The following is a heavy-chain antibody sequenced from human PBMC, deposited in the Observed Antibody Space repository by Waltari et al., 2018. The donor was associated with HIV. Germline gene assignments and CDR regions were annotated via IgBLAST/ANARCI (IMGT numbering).Heavy chain of an antibody. V-gene: IGHV3-48*01. J-gene: IGHJ5*02. CDR3: AREAAYYYDSSGYYL. CDR2: ISSSSSTI. D-gene: IGHD3-22*01. Sequence: WVSYISSSSSTIYYADSVKGRFTISRDNAKNSLYLQMNSLRAEDTAVYYCAREAAYYYDSSGYYLWGQGTLVTVSS.